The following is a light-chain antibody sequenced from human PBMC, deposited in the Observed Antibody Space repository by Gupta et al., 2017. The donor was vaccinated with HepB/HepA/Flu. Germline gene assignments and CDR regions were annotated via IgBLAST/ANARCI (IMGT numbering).Light chain of an antibody. Sequence: QLVLTPSPYASDSLGAPVTHTCTLSSGHEIYDIAWHHRQPEQGPRFLIKITVDGRHTKGAGIPDRFSGSSSGANHYLTISRRKSEDEDDDYRQTLGTGWVFGGGTKLTVL. V-gene: IGLV4-69*01. J-gene: IGLJ3*02. CDR3: QTLGTGWV. CDR2: ITVDGRH. CDR1: SGHEIYD.